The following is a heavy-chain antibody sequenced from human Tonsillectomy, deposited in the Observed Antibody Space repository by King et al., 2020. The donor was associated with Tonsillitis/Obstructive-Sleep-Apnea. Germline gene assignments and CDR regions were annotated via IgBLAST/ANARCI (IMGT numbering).Heavy chain of an antibody. D-gene: IGHD3-10*01. CDR1: GGSFSGYY. CDR3: ARYGSGSYYYYYYMDV. Sequence: VQLQQWGAGLLKPSETLSLTCAVYGGSFSGYYWSWIRPPPGKGLEWIGEINHSGSTNYNPSLKSRVTISVDTSKNQFSLKLSSVTAADTAVYYCARYGSGSYYYYYYMDVWGKGTTVTVSS. J-gene: IGHJ6*03. CDR2: INHSGST. V-gene: IGHV4-34*01.